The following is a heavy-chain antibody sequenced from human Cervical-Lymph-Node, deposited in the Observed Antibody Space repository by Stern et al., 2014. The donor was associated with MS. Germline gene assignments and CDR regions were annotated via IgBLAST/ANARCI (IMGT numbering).Heavy chain of an antibody. Sequence: VQLVESGAEVKKPGASGKVSCKASGYTFTTYGINWGRQAPGQGLEWMGWISAYNGNPKYAQKFQGRVTMTTDTSTSTAYMELRSLRSDDAAVYYCARGVGCTSSSCYIYLGDDMDVWGQGTTVTVSS. CDR2: ISAYNGNP. V-gene: IGHV1-18*01. CDR1: GYTFTTYG. CDR3: ARGVGCTSSSCYIYLGDDMDV. J-gene: IGHJ6*02. D-gene: IGHD2-2*02.